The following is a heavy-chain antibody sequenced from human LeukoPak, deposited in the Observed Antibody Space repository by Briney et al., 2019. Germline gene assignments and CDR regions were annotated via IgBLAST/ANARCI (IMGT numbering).Heavy chain of an antibody. CDR3: ARSPTYYYDSSGLLDAFDI. Sequence: SETLSLTCTVSGGSISSSSYYWGWIRQPPGKGLEWIGSIYYSGSTYYNPSLKSRVTISVGTSKNQFSLKLSSVTAADTAVYYCARSPTYYYDSSGLLDAFDIWGQGTMVTVSS. D-gene: IGHD3-22*01. V-gene: IGHV4-39*01. J-gene: IGHJ3*02. CDR1: GGSISSSSYY. CDR2: IYYSGST.